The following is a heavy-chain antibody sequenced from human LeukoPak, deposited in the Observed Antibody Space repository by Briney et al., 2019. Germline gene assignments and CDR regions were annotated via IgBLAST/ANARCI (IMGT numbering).Heavy chain of an antibody. V-gene: IGHV4-38-2*01. D-gene: IGHD5-12*01. J-gene: IGHJ4*02. CDR3: AGGGRTSYSGPTWGVFDY. CDR2: IYHSGST. CDR1: GYSISSGYY. Sequence: PSETLSLTCAVAGYSISSGYYWGWIRQPPGKGLEWIGSIYHSGSTYYNPSLKSRVTISVDTSKNQFSLKLSSVTAADTAVYYCAGGGRTSYSGPTWGVFDYWGQGTLVTVSS.